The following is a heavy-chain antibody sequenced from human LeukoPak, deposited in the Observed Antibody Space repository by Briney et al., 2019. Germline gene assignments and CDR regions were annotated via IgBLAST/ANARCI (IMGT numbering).Heavy chain of an antibody. CDR1: GFTFSSYG. D-gene: IGHD1-1*01. V-gene: IGHV3-30*03. Sequence: SGGSLRLSCAASGFTFSSYGIHWVRQAPGKGLEWVALISYDGNNKYYADSVKGRFTISRDNAKNSLYLQMNSLRAEDTAVYYCARDRSFQWNLDYWGQGNLVTVSS. CDR3: ARDRSFQWNLDY. CDR2: ISYDGNNK. J-gene: IGHJ4*02.